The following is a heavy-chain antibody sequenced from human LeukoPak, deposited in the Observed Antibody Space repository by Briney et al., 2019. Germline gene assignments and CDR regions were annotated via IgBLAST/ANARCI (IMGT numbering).Heavy chain of an antibody. CDR1: GFTFSSYW. CDR2: IKQDGSEK. Sequence: GGSLRLSCAASGFTFSSYWMSWVRQAPGKGLEWVANIKQDGSEKYYVDSVKGRFTISRDNAKNSLYLQMNSLRAEDTAVYYCAREGSGDYYDGSGYYFWDYWGQGTLVTVSS. V-gene: IGHV3-7*01. J-gene: IGHJ4*02. CDR3: AREGSGDYYDGSGYYFWDY. D-gene: IGHD3-22*01.